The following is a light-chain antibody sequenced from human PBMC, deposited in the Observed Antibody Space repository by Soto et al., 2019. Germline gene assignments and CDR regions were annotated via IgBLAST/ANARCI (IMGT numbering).Light chain of an antibody. CDR3: QQYNSYPLT. V-gene: IGKV1-5*03. Sequence: DIQMTQSPSTLSASVGDRVTITCRASQSISSWLAWYQQKPGKAPKLLIYKASSLESGVPSRFSGSGAGTEFTLTISSLQPDDFATYSGQQYNSYPLTFGGGTKVEIK. CDR1: QSISSW. CDR2: KAS. J-gene: IGKJ4*01.